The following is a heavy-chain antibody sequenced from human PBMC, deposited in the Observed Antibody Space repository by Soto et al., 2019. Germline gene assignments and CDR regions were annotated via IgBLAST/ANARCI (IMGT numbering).Heavy chain of an antibody. CDR1: GFTLSSYA. CDR3: ARDCSLGNRWCRWFDP. D-gene: IGHD2-8*02. Sequence: GGSLRLSCAASGFTLSSYAMNWVRQAPGKGLEWVSYISSSSSNIQYAGSVKGRFTISRDNAKNSLYLQMNSLRGDDTAVYFCARDCSLGNRWCRWFDPWGQGTLVTVSS. CDR2: ISSSSSNI. V-gene: IGHV3-48*01. J-gene: IGHJ5*02.